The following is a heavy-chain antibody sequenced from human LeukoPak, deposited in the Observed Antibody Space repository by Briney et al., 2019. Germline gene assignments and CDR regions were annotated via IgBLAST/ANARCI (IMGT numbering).Heavy chain of an antibody. CDR1: GXTFSSYW. J-gene: IGHJ4*02. CDR3: ARGYYDSSGFYLGY. V-gene: IGHV3-74*01. Sequence: PGGSLRLSWAASGXTFSSYWMHWVRQAPGKGLVWVSRMNSDGSSTSYADSVKGRFTISRDNAKNTLYLQMNSLRAEDTAVYYCARGYYDSSGFYLGYWGQGTLVTVSS. CDR2: MNSDGSST. D-gene: IGHD3-22*01.